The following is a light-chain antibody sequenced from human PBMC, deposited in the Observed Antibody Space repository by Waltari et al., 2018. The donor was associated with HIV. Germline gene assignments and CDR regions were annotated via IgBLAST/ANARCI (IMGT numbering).Light chain of an antibody. V-gene: IGLV1-44*01. CDR2: NTD. Sequence: QSVLTQPPSSSGTPGQRLTISCSGSSSNVGSTTVNWYQHLPGAAPKLLILNTDERPSGVPDRFSGSKSGTSASLAISGLQSEDEADYYCAAWDDSLNAYVFGTGTTVTVL. CDR1: SSNVGSTT. J-gene: IGLJ1*01. CDR3: AAWDDSLNAYV.